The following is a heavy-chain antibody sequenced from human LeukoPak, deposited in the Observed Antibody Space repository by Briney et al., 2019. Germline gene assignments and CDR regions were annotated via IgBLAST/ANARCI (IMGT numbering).Heavy chain of an antibody. CDR1: GGSFSGYY. D-gene: IGHD6-19*01. CDR3: ARLGLSSGWYPRSDY. CDR2: INHSGST. J-gene: IGHJ4*02. Sequence: PSETLSLTCAVYGGSFSGYYWSWIRQPPGKGLEWIGEINHSGSTNYNPSLKSRVTISVDTSKNQFSLKLSSVTAADTAVYYCARLGLSSGWYPRSDYWGQGTLVTVSS. V-gene: IGHV4-34*01.